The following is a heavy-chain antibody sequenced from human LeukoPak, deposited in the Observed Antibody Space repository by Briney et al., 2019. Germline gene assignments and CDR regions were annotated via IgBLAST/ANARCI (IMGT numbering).Heavy chain of an antibody. V-gene: IGHV4-38-2*02. CDR2: IYHSGST. CDR1: GYSISSGYY. CDR3: ARGGRGPPGYYYYMDV. D-gene: IGHD3-16*01. Sequence: KPSETLSLTCTVSGYSISSGYYWGWIRQPPGKGLEWIGSIYHSGSTYYNPSLKSRVTISVDTSKNQFSLKLSSVTAADTAVYYCARGGRGPPGYYYYMDVWGKGTTVTISS. J-gene: IGHJ6*03.